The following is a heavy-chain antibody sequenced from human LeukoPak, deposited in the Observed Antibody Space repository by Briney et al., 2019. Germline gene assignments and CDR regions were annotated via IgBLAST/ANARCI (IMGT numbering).Heavy chain of an antibody. CDR1: GGSFSNYA. J-gene: IGHJ4*02. CDR3: ARGPYDGTYYFDS. CDR2: IIPMRDIT. D-gene: IGHD3-16*01. V-gene: IGHV1-69*04. Sequence: GASVTVSCKTSGGSFSNYAITWVRQAPGQGLEWMGRIIPMRDITNYAQNFQDRVTITADKSTTTVYMSEDMAVYFCARGPYDGTYYFDSWGQGTLVTVSS.